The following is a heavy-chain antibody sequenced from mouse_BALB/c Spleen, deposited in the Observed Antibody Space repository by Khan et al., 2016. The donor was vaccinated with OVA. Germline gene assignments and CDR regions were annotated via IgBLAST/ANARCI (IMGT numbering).Heavy chain of an antibody. CDR2: INTYTGEP. V-gene: IGHV9-1*02. CDR3: ARSSSSWYSDV. J-gene: IGHJ1*01. Sequence: QIQLVQSGPELKKPGETVKISCKASGYTFTNYGMNWVKQAPGKGLKWMGWINTYTGEPTYADDFKGRFAFSLETSASTAYLQINNLKNGDMATYFCARSSSSWYSDVWGAGSTVTVSS. CDR1: GYTFTNYG. D-gene: IGHD1-3*01.